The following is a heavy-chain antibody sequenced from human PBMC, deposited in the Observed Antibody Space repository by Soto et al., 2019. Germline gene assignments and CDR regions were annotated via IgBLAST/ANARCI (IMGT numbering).Heavy chain of an antibody. D-gene: IGHD4-17*01. CDR3: AKDYNDYGDYDLFS. CDR2: ISYDGSNK. V-gene: IGHV3-30*18. CDR1: GFTFSSYG. J-gene: IGHJ4*02. Sequence: GGSLRLSCAASGFTFSSYGMHWVRQAPGKGLERVAVISYDGSNKYYAESVKGRFTISRDNSKNTLYLQMNSLRAEDTAVYYCAKDYNDYGDYDLFSWGQGTLVTVSS.